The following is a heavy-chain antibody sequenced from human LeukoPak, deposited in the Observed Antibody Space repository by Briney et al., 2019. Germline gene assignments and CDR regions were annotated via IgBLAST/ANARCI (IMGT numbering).Heavy chain of an antibody. J-gene: IGHJ4*02. V-gene: IGHV4-30-4*01. CDR1: GGSISSGDYY. D-gene: IGHD3-22*01. Sequence: SQTLSLTCTVSGGSISSGDYYWSWIPQPPGKGLEWIGYIYYSGSTYYNPSLKSRVTISVDTSKNHFSLKLSSVTAADTAVYYCARALSGSDFDYWGQGTLVTVSS. CDR2: IYYSGST. CDR3: ARALSGSDFDY.